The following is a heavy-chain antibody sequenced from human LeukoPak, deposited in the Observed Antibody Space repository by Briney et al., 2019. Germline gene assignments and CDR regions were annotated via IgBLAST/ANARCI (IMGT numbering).Heavy chain of an antibody. V-gene: IGHV4-30-4*08. D-gene: IGHD2-2*01. CDR1: GGSISSGDYY. CDR3: ARNVVVPAAPGWFDP. CDR2: IYYGGST. J-gene: IGHJ5*02. Sequence: SQTLSLTCTVSGGSISSGDYYWSWIRQPPGKGLEWIGYIYYGGSTYYNPSLKSRVTISVDTSKNQFSLKLSSVTAADTAVYYCARNVVVPAAPGWFDPWGQGTLVTVSS.